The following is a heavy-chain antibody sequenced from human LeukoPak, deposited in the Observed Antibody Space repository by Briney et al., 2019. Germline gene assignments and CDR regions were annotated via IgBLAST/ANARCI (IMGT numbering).Heavy chain of an antibody. CDR1: GFTFSSYS. J-gene: IGHJ5*02. Sequence: GGSLRLSCAASGFTFSSYSMNWVRQAPGKGLEWVSVIYSGGSTYYADSVKGRFTISRDNSKNTLYLQMNSLRAEDTAVYYCARARIAAAGGGFDPWGQGTLVTVSS. CDR3: ARARIAAAGGGFDP. CDR2: IYSGGST. D-gene: IGHD6-13*01. V-gene: IGHV3-53*01.